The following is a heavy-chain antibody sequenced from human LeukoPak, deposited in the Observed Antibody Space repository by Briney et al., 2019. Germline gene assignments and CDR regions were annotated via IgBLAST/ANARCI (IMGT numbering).Heavy chain of an antibody. Sequence: SETLSLTCSVSGGSIGSGSSYWGWIRQPPGKGLEWIGSLYYSGNTYYNPSLKSRVTISVDTSKNQFSLELSSVTAADTAVYYCARGGSYYCFDPWGQGTLVTVSS. J-gene: IGHJ5*02. CDR3: ARGGSYYCFDP. D-gene: IGHD1-26*01. CDR2: LYYSGNT. V-gene: IGHV4-39*01. CDR1: GGSIGSGSSY.